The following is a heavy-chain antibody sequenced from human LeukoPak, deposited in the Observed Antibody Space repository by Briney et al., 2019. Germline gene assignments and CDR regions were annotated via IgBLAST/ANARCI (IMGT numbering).Heavy chain of an antibody. Sequence: PGGSLRLSCAASGFTFSSYEMNWVRQAPGKGLEWVSYISSSGSTIYYADSVKGRFTISRDNAKNSLYLQMNSLRAEDTAVYYCARARTVYYYDSSGPFDYWGQGTLVTVSS. V-gene: IGHV3-48*03. CDR3: ARARTVYYYDSSGPFDY. J-gene: IGHJ4*02. CDR1: GFTFSSYE. D-gene: IGHD3-22*01. CDR2: ISSSGSTI.